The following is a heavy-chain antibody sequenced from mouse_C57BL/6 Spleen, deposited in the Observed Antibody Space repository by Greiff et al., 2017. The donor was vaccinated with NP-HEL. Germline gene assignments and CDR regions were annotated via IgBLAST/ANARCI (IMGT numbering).Heavy chain of an antibody. CDR2: IDPETGGT. CDR1: GYTFTDYE. CDR3: TREGACITTYYFDY. J-gene: IGHJ2*01. D-gene: IGHD1-1*01. Sequence: QVQLQQSGAELVRPGASVTLSCKASGYTFTDYEMHWVKQTPVHGLEWIGAIDPETGGTAYNQKFKGKAILTADKSSSTAYMELRSLTSEDSAVYYCTREGACITTYYFDYWGQGTTLTVSS. V-gene: IGHV1-15*01.